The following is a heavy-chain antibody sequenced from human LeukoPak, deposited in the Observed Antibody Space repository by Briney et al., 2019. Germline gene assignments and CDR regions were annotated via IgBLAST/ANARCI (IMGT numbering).Heavy chain of an antibody. CDR2: ITSGSSYI. Sequence: GGSLRLSCAASGFTFSSYNMNWVRQAPGKGLEWVSSITSGSSYIYYADSVKGRFTISRDNAKNSLYLQMNSLRAEDTAVYYCAELGITMIGGVWGKGTTVTVSS. CDR1: GFTFSSYN. J-gene: IGHJ6*04. CDR3: AELGITMIGGV. V-gene: IGHV3-21*01. D-gene: IGHD3-10*02.